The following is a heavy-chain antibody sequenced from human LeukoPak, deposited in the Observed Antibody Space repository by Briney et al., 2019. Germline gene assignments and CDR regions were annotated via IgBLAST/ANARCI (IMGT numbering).Heavy chain of an antibody. V-gene: IGHV3-23*01. CDR3: AKGTDSYYDSSFDY. J-gene: IGHJ4*02. CDR1: GFTFSNYA. CDR2: ISGSGGST. Sequence: PGGSLRLSCAASGFTFSNYAMSWVRQAPGKGLEWVSAISGSGGSTYYADSVKGRFTISRDNSKNTLYLQMNSLRAEDTALYYCAKGTDSYYDSSFDYWGQGTLVTVSS. D-gene: IGHD3-22*01.